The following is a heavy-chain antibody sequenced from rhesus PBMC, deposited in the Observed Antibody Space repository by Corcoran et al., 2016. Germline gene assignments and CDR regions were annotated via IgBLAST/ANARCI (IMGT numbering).Heavy chain of an antibody. V-gene: IGHV4-106*01. CDR1: GGSISDAYS. D-gene: IGHD3-34*01. Sequence: QVQLQESGPGLVKPSETLSLTCAVSGGSISDAYSWSWIRQPPGKGLEWIGYIYGSGVGTNYNPYLKNRVTSSTDTSKNQFALKLSSVTAADTAVYYCARVAGVIINWYFDLWGPGTPITISS. J-gene: IGHJ2*01. CDR3: ARVAGVIINWYFDL. CDR2: IYGSGVGT.